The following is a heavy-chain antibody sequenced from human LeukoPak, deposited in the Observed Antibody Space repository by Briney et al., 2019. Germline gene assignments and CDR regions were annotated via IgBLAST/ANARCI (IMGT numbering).Heavy chain of an antibody. CDR2: ISGSGGST. Sequence: GGSLRLSCAASGFTFSSYAMSWVRQAPGKGLEWVSAISGSGGSTYYADSVKGRFTISRDNSKNTLYLQMNSLRAEDTAVYYCAKEGYCSSTSCYDHYYYGMDVWGQGTTVTVS. CDR1: GFTFSSYA. V-gene: IGHV3-23*01. CDR3: AKEGYCSSTSCYDHYYYGMDV. D-gene: IGHD2-2*01. J-gene: IGHJ6*02.